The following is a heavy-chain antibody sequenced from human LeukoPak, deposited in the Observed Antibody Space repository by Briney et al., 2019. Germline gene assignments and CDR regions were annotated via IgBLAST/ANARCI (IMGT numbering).Heavy chain of an antibody. J-gene: IGHJ4*02. CDR1: GFTFSDYA. V-gene: IGHV3-30*04. D-gene: IGHD6-6*01. Sequence: PGGSLRLSCAASGFTFSDYAMHWVRQAPGKGLEWVAVISYDGSDKYYADSVKGQFTISRDNSKNTLYLQMNSLRIEDTAVYYCARDRAEASIAARLWGFDYWGQGTLVTVSS. CDR2: ISYDGSDK. CDR3: ARDRAEASIAARLWGFDY.